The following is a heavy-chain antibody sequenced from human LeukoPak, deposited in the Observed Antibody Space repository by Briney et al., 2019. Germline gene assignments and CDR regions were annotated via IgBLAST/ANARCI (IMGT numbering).Heavy chain of an antibody. CDR2: IYYSGST. CDR1: GGSISSGDYY. Sequence: SETLSLTCTVSGGSISSGDYYWSCIRQPPGKGLEWIGYIYYSGSTYYNPSLKSRVTISVDTSKNQFSLKLSSVTAADTAVYYCARARRLALDYWGQGTLVTVSS. CDR3: ARARRLALDY. V-gene: IGHV4-30-4*08. J-gene: IGHJ4*02.